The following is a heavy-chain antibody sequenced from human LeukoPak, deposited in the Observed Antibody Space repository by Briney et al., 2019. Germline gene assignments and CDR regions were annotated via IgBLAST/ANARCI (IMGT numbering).Heavy chain of an antibody. CDR2: IDDDGTDT. CDR3: ATPLGLWFGELLSTLDY. V-gene: IGHV3-74*01. D-gene: IGHD3-10*01. Sequence: PGGSLRLSCVASGFTSGNYWMHWVRQAPGKGPEWVSRIDDDGTDTHYAVSVKGRFTISRDNAKNTLYLQMNSLRAEDTAVYYCATPLGLWFGELLSTLDYWGQGTLVTVSS. CDR1: GFTSGNYW. J-gene: IGHJ4*02.